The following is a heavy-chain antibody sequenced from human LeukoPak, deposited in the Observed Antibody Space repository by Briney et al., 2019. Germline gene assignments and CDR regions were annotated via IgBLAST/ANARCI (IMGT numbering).Heavy chain of an antibody. CDR2: IYYSGNT. V-gene: IGHV4-61*01. Sequence: PSETLSLTCTVSGDSVSSGSYYWSWIRQPPGKGLEWIGYIYYSGNTNYNPSLKSRVTISVDTSKNQFSLKLSSVTAADTAVYYCARSPGGSYSIPYFDFWGQGTLVTVSS. D-gene: IGHD1-26*01. CDR1: GDSVSSGSYY. CDR3: ARSPGGSYSIPYFDF. J-gene: IGHJ4*02.